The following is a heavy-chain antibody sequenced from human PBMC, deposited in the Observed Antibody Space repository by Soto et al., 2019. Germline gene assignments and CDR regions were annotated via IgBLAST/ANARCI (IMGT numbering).Heavy chain of an antibody. V-gene: IGHV4-59*11. J-gene: IGHJ4*02. CDR1: GGSISSHY. CDR3: ARGYSPVGAY. Sequence: PSETLSLTCTVSGGSISSHYWTWIRQPPGKGLEWIGYINYSGIINYNPSLMSRVTISVDTSKNQFSLKLNSVTAADTALYYCARGYSPVGAYWGQGTRVTVSS. CDR2: INYSGII. D-gene: IGHD2-15*01.